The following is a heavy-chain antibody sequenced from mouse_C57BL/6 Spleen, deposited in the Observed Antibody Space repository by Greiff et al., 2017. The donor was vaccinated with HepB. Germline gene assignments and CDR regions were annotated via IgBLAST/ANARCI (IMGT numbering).Heavy chain of an antibody. CDR1: GFSLTSYG. J-gene: IGHJ1*03. CDR3: ARRGVTGGYFDV. D-gene: IGHD2-2*01. Sequence: VKLVESGPGLVQPSQSLSITCTVSGFSLTSYGVHWVRQSPGKGLEWLGVIWSGGSTDYNAAFISRLSISKDNSKSQVFFKMNSLQADDTAIYYCARRGVTGGYFDVWGTGTTVTVSS. CDR2: IWSGGST. V-gene: IGHV2-2*01.